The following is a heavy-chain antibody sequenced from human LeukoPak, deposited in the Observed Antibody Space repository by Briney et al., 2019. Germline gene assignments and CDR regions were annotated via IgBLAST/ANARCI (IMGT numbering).Heavy chain of an antibody. CDR3: ARGHLGFGYSYGYYFDY. V-gene: IGHV4-30-4*08. CDR2: IYYSGST. J-gene: IGHJ4*02. CDR1: GGSISSGGYS. D-gene: IGHD5-18*01. Sequence: SQTLSLTCAVSGGSISSGGYSWSWIRQHPGKGLEWIGYIYYSGSTYYNPSLKSRVTISVDTSKNQFSLKLSSVTAADTAVYYCARGHLGFGYSYGYYFDYWGQGTLVTVSS.